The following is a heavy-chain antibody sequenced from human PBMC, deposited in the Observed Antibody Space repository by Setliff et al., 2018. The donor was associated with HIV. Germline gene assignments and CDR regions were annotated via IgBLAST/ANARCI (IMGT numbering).Heavy chain of an antibody. V-gene: IGHV1-69*10. CDR2: TIPILGIA. Sequence: SVKVSCKASGGTFSSYAISWVRQAPGQGLEWMGGTIPILGIANYAQKFQGRVTITADKSTSTAYMELSSLRSEDTAVYYCAGVFGVYYDKEGPYDAFDIWGQGTMVTVSS. J-gene: IGHJ3*02. CDR1: GGTFSSYA. D-gene: IGHD3-22*01. CDR3: AGVFGVYYDKEGPYDAFDI.